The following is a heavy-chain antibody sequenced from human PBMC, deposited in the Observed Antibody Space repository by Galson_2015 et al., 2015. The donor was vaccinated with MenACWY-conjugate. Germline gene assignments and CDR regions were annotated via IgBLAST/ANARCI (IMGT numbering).Heavy chain of an antibody. D-gene: IGHD2-21*01. Sequence: SVKVSCKASGYTFTSYGISWVRQAPGQGLEWMGWISANNGNTNYAQKLQGRVTMTTDTSTSTAYMELRSLRSDDTAVYYCARAGPSYGGGGFRYYNCFDPWGQGTLVTVSS. V-gene: IGHV1-18*01. CDR3: ARAGPSYGGGGFRYYNCFDP. CDR2: ISANNGNT. J-gene: IGHJ5*02. CDR1: GYTFTSYG.